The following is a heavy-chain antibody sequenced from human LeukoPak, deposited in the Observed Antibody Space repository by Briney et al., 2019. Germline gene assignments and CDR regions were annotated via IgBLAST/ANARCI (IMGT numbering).Heavy chain of an antibody. CDR1: GFTFSSYA. J-gene: IGHJ4*02. CDR2: ISGSGGST. D-gene: IGHD6-6*01. Sequence: GGSLRLSCAASGFTFSSYAMSWVRQAPGKGLEWVSAISGSGGSTYYADSVKGRFTISRDNSKNTLYLQMNSLRAEDTAVYYCAKDRLGGLIAACPSEFDYWGQGTLVTVSS. CDR3: AKDRLGGLIAACPSEFDY. V-gene: IGHV3-23*01.